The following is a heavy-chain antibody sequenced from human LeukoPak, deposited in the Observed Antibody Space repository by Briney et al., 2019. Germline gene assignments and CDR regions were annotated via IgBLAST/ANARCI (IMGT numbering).Heavy chain of an antibody. V-gene: IGHV1-46*01. J-gene: IGHJ4*02. D-gene: IGHD2-21*02. Sequence: ASVKVSCKASGYTFTSYYMHWVRQAPGQGLEWMGIINPSGGSTSYAQKFQGRVTMTRYTSTSTVYMELSSLRSEDTAVYYCARDDCGGDCYSNYFDYWGQGTLVTVSS. CDR2: INPSGGST. CDR1: GYTFTSYY. CDR3: ARDDCGGDCYSNYFDY.